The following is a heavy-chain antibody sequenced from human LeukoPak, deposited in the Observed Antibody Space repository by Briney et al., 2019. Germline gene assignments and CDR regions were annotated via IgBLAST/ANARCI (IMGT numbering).Heavy chain of an antibody. V-gene: IGHV3-74*01. CDR1: GFTFSSYW. CDR2: INSDGSST. CDR3: ARVRRRNGYSSFDY. D-gene: IGHD3-3*01. J-gene: IGHJ4*02. Sequence: PGGSLRLSCAASGFTFSSYWMHWVRQAPGNGLVWVSRINSDGSSTSYADSVKGRFTISRDNAKNTLYLQMNSLRAEDTAVYYCARVRRRNGYSSFDYWGQGTLVTVSS.